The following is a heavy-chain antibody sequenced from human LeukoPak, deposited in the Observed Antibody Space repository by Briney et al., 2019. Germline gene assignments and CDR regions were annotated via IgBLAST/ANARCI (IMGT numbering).Heavy chain of an antibody. J-gene: IGHJ5*02. V-gene: IGHV3-30*18. Sequence: PGGSLRLSCAASGFTFSSYWMTWVRQAPGKGLEWVAVMANDAKTTYYADSVKGRFTISRDNSKNTLYLQMNSLRADDTAVYYCTKEGLPSGSSWSAWFDPWGQGTLVTVSS. CDR2: MANDAKTT. CDR1: GFTFSSYW. CDR3: TKEGLPSGSSWSAWFDP. D-gene: IGHD3-10*01.